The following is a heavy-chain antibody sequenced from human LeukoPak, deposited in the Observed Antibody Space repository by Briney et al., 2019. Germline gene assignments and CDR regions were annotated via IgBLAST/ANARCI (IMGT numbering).Heavy chain of an antibody. CDR2: INPNSGDT. CDR1: GYTLTGYF. D-gene: IGHD5-18*01. Sequence: ASVKVSCKSSGYTLTGYFMHWVRQAPGQGLEWMGWINPNSGDTNYAQKLQGRVTMTTDTSTSTAYMELRSLRSDDTAVYYCARVWRRTAMVTYYYYGMDVWGQGTTVTVSS. V-gene: IGHV1-2*02. CDR3: ARVWRRTAMVTYYYYGMDV. J-gene: IGHJ6*02.